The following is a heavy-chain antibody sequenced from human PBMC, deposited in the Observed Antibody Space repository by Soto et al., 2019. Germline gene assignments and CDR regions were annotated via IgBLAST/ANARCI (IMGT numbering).Heavy chain of an antibody. Sequence: SETLSLTCTVSCGSISRYYCSWIRQPPGRGLEWIGYIYYSGSANYNPSLKSRVTISVDTSKNQFSLKLSSVTAADTAVYYCARAGAATLSDYWGQGTLVTVSS. CDR2: IYYSGSA. D-gene: IGHD2-15*01. CDR3: ARAGAATLSDY. CDR1: CGSISRYY. J-gene: IGHJ4*02. V-gene: IGHV4-59*01.